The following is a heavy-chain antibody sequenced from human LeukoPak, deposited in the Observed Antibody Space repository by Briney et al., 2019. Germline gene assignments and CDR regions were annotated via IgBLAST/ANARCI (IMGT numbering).Heavy chain of an antibody. CDR2: IYYSGST. D-gene: IGHD5-24*01. CDR3: ARDGYNFGFDY. J-gene: IGHJ4*02. Sequence: PSETLSLTCTVSGGSISSSSYYWGWIRQPPGKGLEWIGSIYYSGSTYYNPSLKSRVTISVDTSKNQFSLKLSSVTAADTAVYYCARDGYNFGFDYWGQGTPVTVSS. CDR1: GGSISSSSYY. V-gene: IGHV4-39*07.